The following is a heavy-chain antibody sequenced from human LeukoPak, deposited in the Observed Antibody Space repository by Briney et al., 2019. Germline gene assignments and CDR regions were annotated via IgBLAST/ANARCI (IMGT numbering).Heavy chain of an antibody. J-gene: IGHJ5*02. V-gene: IGHV1-2*02. CDR2: INPNTGGT. CDR3: ARVVGYYGSGSFANWFDP. CDR1: GYTFTSYY. D-gene: IGHD3-10*01. Sequence: GASVKVSCKASGYTFTSYYLHWVRQAPGQGLQWMGWINPNTGGTNYAQKLQGRVTMTTDTSTSTAYMELRSLRSDDTAVYYCARVVGYYGSGSFANWFDPWGQGTLVTVSS.